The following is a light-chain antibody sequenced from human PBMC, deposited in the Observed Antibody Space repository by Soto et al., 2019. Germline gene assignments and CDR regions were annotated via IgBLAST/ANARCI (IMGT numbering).Light chain of an antibody. CDR1: QGISSA. CDR2: DPS. Sequence: AIQLTQSQSSLSASVGDRVSITCRASQGISSALAWYQHKPGKAPKILIYDPSSLQSGVPSRFSGSESGTECTLPISSLQPEDFATYYCQQLKTYPFTFGQGTRLEIK. V-gene: IGKV1-13*02. J-gene: IGKJ5*01. CDR3: QQLKTYPFT.